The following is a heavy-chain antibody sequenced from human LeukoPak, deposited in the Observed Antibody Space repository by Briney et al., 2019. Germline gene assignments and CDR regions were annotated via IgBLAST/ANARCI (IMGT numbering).Heavy chain of an antibody. V-gene: IGHV3-53*01. D-gene: IGHD2-15*01. CDR1: GFTVSSNY. CDR3: ARQEVVEDTFDI. Sequence: GGSLRLSCAASGFTVSSNYMNWVRQAPGKGLEWVSIIYSGGSTYYADSVKGRFTISRDNSKNTLYLRMNSLRAEDTAVYYCARQEVVEDTFDIWGQGTMVTVSS. J-gene: IGHJ3*02. CDR2: IYSGGST.